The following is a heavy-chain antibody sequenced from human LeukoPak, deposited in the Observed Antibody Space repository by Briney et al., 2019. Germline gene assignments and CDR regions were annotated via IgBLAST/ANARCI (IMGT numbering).Heavy chain of an antibody. V-gene: IGHV3-30*18. J-gene: IGHJ4*02. D-gene: IGHD4-17*01. CDR1: GFTSIFYG. CDR2: ISDDGTKE. CDR3: AKDDGGDYVGLDY. Sequence: GGSLRLSCADSGFTSIFYGMHWVRQAPGKGLEWVAVISDDGTKEYYAGSVKGRFTVSRDNSKNTLFLQMNSLRTEDTAVYYSAKDDGGDYVGLDYWGQGTLVTVSS.